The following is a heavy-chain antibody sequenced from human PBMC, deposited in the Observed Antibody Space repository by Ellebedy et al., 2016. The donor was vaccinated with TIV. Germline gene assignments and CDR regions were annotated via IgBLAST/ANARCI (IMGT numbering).Heavy chain of an antibody. CDR1: GYTFTGYY. D-gene: IGHD1-26*01. CDR3: ARLIGATS. CDR2: INPNSGGT. V-gene: IGHV1-2*02. Sequence: ASVKVSXXASGYTFTGYYLHWVRQAPGQGLEWMGWINPNSGGTNYAQKFQGRVTMTRDTSISTAYMELSRLRSDDTAVYYCARLIGATSWGQGTLVTVSS. J-gene: IGHJ5*02.